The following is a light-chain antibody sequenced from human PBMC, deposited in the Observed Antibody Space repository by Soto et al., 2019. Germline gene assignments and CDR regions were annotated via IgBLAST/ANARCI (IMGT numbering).Light chain of an antibody. CDR2: GAS. Sequence: EIVMTQSPATLSVSPGERATLSCRASQSVSSNLSWYQQKPGQAPRRLIYGASTRATGIPARFSGSGSGTEVTLTISSLQSEDFAVYYCQQYYNWPPLTFGGGTKVEIK. CDR3: QQYYNWPPLT. CDR1: QSVSSN. V-gene: IGKV3-15*01. J-gene: IGKJ4*01.